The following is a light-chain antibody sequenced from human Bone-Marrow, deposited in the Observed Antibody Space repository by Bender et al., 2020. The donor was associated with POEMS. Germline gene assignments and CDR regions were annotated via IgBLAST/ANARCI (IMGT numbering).Light chain of an antibody. J-gene: IGLJ1*01. V-gene: IGLV2-23*01. CDR1: SSDVGRLNF. CDR2: EDN. CDR3: CSYASSTTVTV. Sequence: QSALTQPASVSGSPRQSITISCTGVSSDVGRLNFVSWYQHHPGSAPKLMISEDNKRPSGVSNRFSGSRSGNTASLTISGLQAEDEADYYCCSYASSTTVTVFGSGTRVTVL.